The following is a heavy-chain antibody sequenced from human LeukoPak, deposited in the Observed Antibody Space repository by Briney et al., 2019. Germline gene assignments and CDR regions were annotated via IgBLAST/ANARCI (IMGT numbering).Heavy chain of an antibody. J-gene: IGHJ6*03. Sequence: GGSLRLSCAASGFTFSTFAMIWVRQTPGKGLEWVSSITRGSIYTFYADSVKGRFTISRDNAKNSLSLQMNSLRAEDTAVYYCARDPYNGSYGDDYYYYMDVWGKGTTVTISS. CDR1: GFTFSTFA. D-gene: IGHD1-26*01. V-gene: IGHV3-21*01. CDR3: ARDPYNGSYGDDYYYYMDV. CDR2: ITRGSIYT.